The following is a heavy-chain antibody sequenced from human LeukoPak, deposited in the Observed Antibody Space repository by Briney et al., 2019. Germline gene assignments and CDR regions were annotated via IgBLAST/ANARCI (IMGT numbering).Heavy chain of an antibody. D-gene: IGHD3-22*01. CDR3: ARVYYYDSSGYMYYFDY. J-gene: IGHJ4*02. CDR2: ISSNGGST. CDR1: GFTFSSYW. V-gene: IGHV3-64*01. Sequence: GGSLRLSCAASGFTFSSYWMSWVRQAPGKGLEYVSAISSNGGSTYYANSVKGRFTISRDNSKNTLYLQMGSLRAEDMAVYYCARVYYYDSSGYMYYFDYWGQGTLVTVSS.